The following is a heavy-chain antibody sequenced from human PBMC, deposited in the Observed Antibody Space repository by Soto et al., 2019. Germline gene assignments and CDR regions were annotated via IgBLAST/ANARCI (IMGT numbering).Heavy chain of an antibody. CDR2: IYYSGST. Sequence: QLQLQESGPGLVKPSETLSLTCTVSGGSISSSSYYWGWIRQPPGKGLEWIGSIYYSGSTYYNPSLKSRVTIPVDTSKNQSSLKLSSVTAADTAVYYCARTYYDFWSGYYPSDAFDIWGQGTMVTVSS. J-gene: IGHJ3*02. V-gene: IGHV4-39*01. CDR3: ARTYYDFWSGYYPSDAFDI. D-gene: IGHD3-3*01. CDR1: GGSISSSSYY.